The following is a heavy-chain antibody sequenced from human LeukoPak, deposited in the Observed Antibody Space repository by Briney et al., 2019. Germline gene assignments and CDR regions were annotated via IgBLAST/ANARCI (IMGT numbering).Heavy chain of an antibody. CDR3: ARTPPPYYYYRDV. J-gene: IGHJ6*03. CDR2: IYYSGST. V-gene: IGHV4-59*08. CDR1: GGSISSYY. Sequence: SETLSLTCTVSGGSISSYYWSWIRQPPGKGLEWIGYIYYSGSTNYNPSLKSRVTISIDTSKSQFSLKLTSVTAADTAVYYCARTPPPYYYYRDVGGKGPTVTVSS.